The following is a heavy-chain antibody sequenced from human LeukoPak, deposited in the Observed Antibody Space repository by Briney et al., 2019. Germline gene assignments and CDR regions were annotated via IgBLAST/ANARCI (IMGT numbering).Heavy chain of an antibody. D-gene: IGHD3-22*01. V-gene: IGHV3-49*04. J-gene: IGHJ4*02. Sequence: GGSLRLSCTASGFTFGDYAMSWVRQAPGKGLEGVGFIRSKAYGGTKEYAASVKVRFTISRDDSTSIAYLQMHSLKTEDTAVYSCTRVDASSGYSPAHFDYWGQGTLVTVSS. CDR2: IRSKAYGGTK. CDR1: GFTFGDYA. CDR3: TRVDASSGYSPAHFDY.